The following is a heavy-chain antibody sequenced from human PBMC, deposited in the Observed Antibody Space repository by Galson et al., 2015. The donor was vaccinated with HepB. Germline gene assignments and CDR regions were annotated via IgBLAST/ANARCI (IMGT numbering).Heavy chain of an antibody. J-gene: IGHJ3*01. CDR3: ASASPVWFGELHVPSAFHL. Sequence: SETLSLTCSVSGGSITNSYWSWLRQPPGKSLKWIGNIYSTGSTTYNPSLKSRVTISLDTYRNRLSLMLTSVTAADTALYYCASASPVWFGELHVPSAFHLWGQGTMVTVSS. CDR2: IYSTGST. D-gene: IGHD3-10*01. CDR1: GGSITNSY. V-gene: IGHV4-59*01.